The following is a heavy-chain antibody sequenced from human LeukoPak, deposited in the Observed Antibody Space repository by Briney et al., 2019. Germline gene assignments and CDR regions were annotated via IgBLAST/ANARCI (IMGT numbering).Heavy chain of an antibody. D-gene: IGHD6-19*01. J-gene: IGHJ4*02. CDR2: IIPILGIA. Sequence: SVKVSCRASGGTFSSYTISWVRQAPGQGLEWMGSIIPILGIANYAQKFRGRVTITADKSTSTAYMELSSLRSEDTAVYYCARADIAVAAPSDYWGQGTLVTVSS. V-gene: IGHV1-69*02. CDR3: ARADIAVAAPSDY. CDR1: GGTFSSYT.